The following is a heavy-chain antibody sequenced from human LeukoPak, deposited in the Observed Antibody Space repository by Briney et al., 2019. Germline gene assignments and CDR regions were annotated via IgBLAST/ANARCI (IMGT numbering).Heavy chain of an antibody. Sequence: RGSLRLSCAASGFTFRSYAMSWVRQAPGKGLEWVSSISGFGDGTYYADSVQGRFTISRDNSKNTLYLQMNSLRAEDTAVYYCAKYYYGSGSYWVYFDSWGQGTLVTVSS. CDR1: GFTFRSYA. CDR3: AKYYYGSGSYWVYFDS. D-gene: IGHD3-10*01. CDR2: ISGFGDGT. J-gene: IGHJ4*02. V-gene: IGHV3-23*01.